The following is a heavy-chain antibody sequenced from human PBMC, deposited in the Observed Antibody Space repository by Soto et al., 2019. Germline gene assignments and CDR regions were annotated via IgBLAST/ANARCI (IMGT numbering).Heavy chain of an antibody. Sequence: QVQLVESGGGVVQPGRSLRLSCAASGFTFSSYAMYWVRQAPGKGLEWVAVISYDGSNKYYADSVKGRFTISRDNSKNTLYLQMNSLRAEDTAVYYCARGISPYYCSGGSCYSDVVDYWGQGTLVTVSS. J-gene: IGHJ4*02. V-gene: IGHV3-30-3*01. CDR3: ARGISPYYCSGGSCYSDVVDY. CDR1: GFTFSSYA. D-gene: IGHD2-15*01. CDR2: ISYDGSNK.